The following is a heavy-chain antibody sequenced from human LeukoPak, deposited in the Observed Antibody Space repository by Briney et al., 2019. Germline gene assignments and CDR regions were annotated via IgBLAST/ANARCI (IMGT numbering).Heavy chain of an antibody. CDR2: ISSSGSTI. CDR3: ARGSTYSSGWYTGFDY. V-gene: IGHV3-11*04. J-gene: IGHJ4*02. CDR1: GFTFSDYY. D-gene: IGHD6-19*01. Sequence: GGSLRLSCAASGFTFSDYYMSWIRQAPGKGLEWVSYISSSGSTIYYVDSVKGRFTISRDNAKKSVYLQMNSLRAEDTAVYYCARGSTYSSGWYTGFDYWGQGTLVTVSS.